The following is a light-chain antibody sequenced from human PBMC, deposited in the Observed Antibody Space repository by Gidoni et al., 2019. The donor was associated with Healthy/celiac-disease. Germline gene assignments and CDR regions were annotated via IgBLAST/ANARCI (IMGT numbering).Light chain of an antibody. Sequence: IQMTQSPSSLSASVGDRVTITCQASQDISNYLNWYQQKPGKAPKLLIYDASNLETGVPSRFSGSGSGTDFTFTISSLQPEDIATYYCQQYDNLPFTFGPGTKSGYQT. CDR2: DAS. J-gene: IGKJ3*01. CDR3: QQYDNLPFT. CDR1: QDISNY. V-gene: IGKV1-33*01.